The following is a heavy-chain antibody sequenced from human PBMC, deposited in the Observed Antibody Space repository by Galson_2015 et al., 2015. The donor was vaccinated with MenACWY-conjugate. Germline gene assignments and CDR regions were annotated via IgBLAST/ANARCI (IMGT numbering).Heavy chain of an antibody. CDR1: GFTFGTNW. CDR3: AREFYGWGGFWP. Sequence: SLRLSCAGSGFTFGTNWMYWVRQAPGKGLEWVANIKEDGSVKYYVDSVKGRFTISRDNSGNSLYLQMNSLSVEDTAVYYCAREFYGWGGFWPWGQGTLVIISS. CDR2: IKEDGSVK. J-gene: IGHJ4*02. V-gene: IGHV3-7*05. D-gene: IGHD3-10*01.